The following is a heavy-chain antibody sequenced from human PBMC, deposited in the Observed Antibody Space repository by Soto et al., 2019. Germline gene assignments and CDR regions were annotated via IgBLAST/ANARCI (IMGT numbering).Heavy chain of an antibody. CDR1: GGSISSYY. D-gene: IGHD6-19*01. V-gene: IGHV4-59*01. CDR3: ARMYLYSSGCRFDY. Sequence: QVQLQESGPGLVKPSETLSLTCTVSGGSISSYYWSWIRQPPGKGLEWIGYIYYSGSTNYNPSLKSRVTISVDTSKNQFSLKLSSVTAADTAVYYCARMYLYSSGCRFDYWGQGTLVTVSS. CDR2: IYYSGST. J-gene: IGHJ4*02.